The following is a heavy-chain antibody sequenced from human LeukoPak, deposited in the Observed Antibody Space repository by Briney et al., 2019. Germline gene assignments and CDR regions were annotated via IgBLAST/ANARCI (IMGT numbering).Heavy chain of an antibody. CDR3: ARSTGRYGSGSYYNPPFDY. J-gene: IGHJ4*02. CDR1: GGTFSSYA. Sequence: GASVKVSCKASGGTFSSYAISWVRQALGQGLEWMGRIIPILGIANYAQKFQGRVTITADKSTSTAYMELSSLRSEDTAVYYCARSTGRYGSGSYYNPPFDYWGQGTLVTVSS. CDR2: IIPILGIA. V-gene: IGHV1-69*04. D-gene: IGHD3-10*01.